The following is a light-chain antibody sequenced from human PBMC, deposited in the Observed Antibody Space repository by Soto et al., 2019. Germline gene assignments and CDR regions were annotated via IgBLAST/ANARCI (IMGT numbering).Light chain of an antibody. CDR1: SSDVGGYDY. J-gene: IGLJ1*01. V-gene: IGLV2-14*01. CDR2: EVS. CDR3: SSYISSITYV. Sequence: QSALTQPASVSGSPGQSITISCTGTSSDVGGYDYVSWYQQHPGKAPKLMIYEVSNRPSGVSNRFSGSKSGNTASLTISGLQTEDEADYYRSSYISSITYVFGTGTKVTVL.